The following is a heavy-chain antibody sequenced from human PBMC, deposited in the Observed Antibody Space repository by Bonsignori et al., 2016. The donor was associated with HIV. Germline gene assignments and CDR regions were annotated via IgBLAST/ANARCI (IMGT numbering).Heavy chain of an antibody. J-gene: IGHJ3*02. Sequence: ASVKVSCKASGYTFTSYNLHWLRQAPGQGLEWMAIINPSGGDTNYAQKFQGRVTTTRDTSTSTIYMELSSLRSEDTAMYYCARGKNGVLSWFREPFDMWGHGTMVTVSS. CDR2: INPSGGDT. D-gene: IGHD3-10*01. CDR3: ARGKNGVLSWFREPFDM. V-gene: IGHV1-46*01. CDR1: GYTFTSYN.